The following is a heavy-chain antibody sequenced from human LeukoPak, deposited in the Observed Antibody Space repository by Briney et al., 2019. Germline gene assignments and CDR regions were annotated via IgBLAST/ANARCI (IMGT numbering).Heavy chain of an antibody. V-gene: IGHV4-59*01. CDR1: GGSISSYY. CDR2: IYYSGST. D-gene: IGHD3-10*01. J-gene: IGHJ4*02. Sequence: SETLSLTCTVSGGSISSYYWSWIRQPSGKGLEWIGYIYYSGSTNYNPSLKSRVTISVDTSKNQFSLKLSSVTAADTAVYYCARDLTMVRGGGLDYWGQGTLVTVSS. CDR3: ARDLTMVRGGGLDY.